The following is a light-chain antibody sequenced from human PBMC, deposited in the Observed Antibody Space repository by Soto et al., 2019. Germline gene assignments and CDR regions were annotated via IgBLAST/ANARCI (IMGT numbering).Light chain of an antibody. Sequence: QSDLTQPPSASGSPGQSVTISCTGTSSDVGGYNYVSWYQQHPGKAPKFMIYEVSKRPSGVPDRFSGSKSGNTASLTVSGLQADDEADYYCSSYAGSNNPVIFGGGTKVTVL. J-gene: IGLJ2*01. CDR2: EVS. CDR3: SSYAGSNNPVI. V-gene: IGLV2-8*01. CDR1: SSDVGGYNY.